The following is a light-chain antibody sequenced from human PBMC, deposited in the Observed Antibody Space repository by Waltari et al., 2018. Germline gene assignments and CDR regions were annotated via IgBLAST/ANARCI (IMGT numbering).Light chain of an antibody. CDR2: AAS. CDR1: QGIGIH. Sequence: DVQMTQSPSSLSASVGDRVIITCRASQGIGIHLAWYQQKPGKVPKALIYAASTLNSGVPSRFSGSGSGTDFTLTISSLQPEDFATYYCQKYNDVPQPFGGGTRVEIK. J-gene: IGKJ4*01. V-gene: IGKV1-27*01. CDR3: QKYNDVPQP.